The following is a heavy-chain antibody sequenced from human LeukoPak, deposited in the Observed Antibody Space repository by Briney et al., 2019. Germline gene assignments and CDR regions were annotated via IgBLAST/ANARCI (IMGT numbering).Heavy chain of an antibody. CDR2: SIPILGIA. D-gene: IGHD2-15*01. Sequence: SVKVSCKASGGTFSSYTISWVRQAPGQGLEWMGRSIPILGIANYAQKFQCRVTITADKYTSTAYMELSSLRSEDTAVYYCARDSVPGVVAANVDYYYYYYMDVWGKGTTVTVSS. J-gene: IGHJ6*03. V-gene: IGHV1-69*04. CDR3: ARDSVPGVVAANVDYYYYYYMDV. CDR1: GGTFSSYT.